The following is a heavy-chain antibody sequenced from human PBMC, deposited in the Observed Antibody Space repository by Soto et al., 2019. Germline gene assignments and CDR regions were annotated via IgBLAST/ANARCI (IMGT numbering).Heavy chain of an antibody. CDR1: GYPVTAYY. D-gene: IGHD3-3*01. CDR3: ARGGGVGVAGSAAFDM. J-gene: IGHJ3*02. V-gene: IGHV1-2*02. CDR2: INPATGAA. Sequence: QLHLVQSGAVVKKPGASVTVSCSASGYPVTAYYMHWVRQAPGRGLEWMGGINPATGAAKYTKTFQGTVPMTRDTATSTVFMELSGLTSEDTAVFYFARGGGVGVAGSAAFDMWGQGTLVTVSS.